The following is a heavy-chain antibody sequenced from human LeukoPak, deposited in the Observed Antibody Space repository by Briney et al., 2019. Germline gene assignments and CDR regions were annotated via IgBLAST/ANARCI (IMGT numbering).Heavy chain of an antibody. D-gene: IGHD3-10*01. CDR3: AREKTMAPKGWGMDV. J-gene: IGHJ6*02. Sequence: GGSLRLSCAASGFTFSSYSMSWVRQAPGKGLEWVSSISSSSSYIYYADSVKGRFTISRDNSKNTLYLQMNSLRAEDTAVYYCAREKTMAPKGWGMDVWGQGTTVTVSS. CDR1: GFTFSSYS. V-gene: IGHV3-21*01. CDR2: ISSSSSYI.